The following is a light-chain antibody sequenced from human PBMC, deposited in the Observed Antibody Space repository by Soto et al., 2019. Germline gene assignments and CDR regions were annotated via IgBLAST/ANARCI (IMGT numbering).Light chain of an antibody. CDR2: GAS. Sequence: EIVMTQSPATLSVSPGERATLSCRASQSVGANLAWYQQKPGQAPRLLIYGASTRAAGISPRFSGGGSGTEFTLTSSSLQSEDIGVYYCQQYTYWPRTFGQGTKVGIK. V-gene: IGKV3-15*01. CDR3: QQYTYWPRT. J-gene: IGKJ1*01. CDR1: QSVGAN.